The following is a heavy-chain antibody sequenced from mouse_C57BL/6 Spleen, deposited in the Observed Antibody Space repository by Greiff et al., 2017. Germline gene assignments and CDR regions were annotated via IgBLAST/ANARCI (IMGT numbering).Heavy chain of an antibody. CDR2: IYPRSGNT. CDR1: GYTFTSYG. CDR3: ARRHDDYDERGYAMDY. V-gene: IGHV1-81*01. Sequence: VQLVESGAELARPGASVKLSCKASGYTFTSYGISWVKQRTGQGLEWIGEIYPRSGNTYYNEKFKGKATLTADKSSSTAYMELRSLTSEDSAVYFCARRHDDYDERGYAMDYWGQGTSVTVSS. J-gene: IGHJ4*01. D-gene: IGHD2-4*01.